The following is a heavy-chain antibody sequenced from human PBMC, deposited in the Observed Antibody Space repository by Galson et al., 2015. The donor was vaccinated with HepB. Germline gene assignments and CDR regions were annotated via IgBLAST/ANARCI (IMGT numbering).Heavy chain of an antibody. CDR2: IYSGGRA. J-gene: IGHJ4*02. D-gene: IGHD2-15*01. CDR1: GFTVSFNY. CDR3: ARGSAVVVGYFDY. Sequence: SLRLSCAASGFTVSFNYMSWVRQAPGKGLEWVSVIYSGGRAYYADSVKGRFTISRGNSKNSLYLQMNSLRAEDTAVYYCARGSAVVVGYFDYWGQGTLVTVSS. V-gene: IGHV3-66*01.